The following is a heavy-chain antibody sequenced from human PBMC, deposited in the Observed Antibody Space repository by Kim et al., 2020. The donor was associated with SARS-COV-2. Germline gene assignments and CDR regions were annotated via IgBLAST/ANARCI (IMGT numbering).Heavy chain of an antibody. D-gene: IGHD1-1*01. J-gene: IGHJ4*02. V-gene: IGHV4-59*09. CDR2: TT. Sequence: TTNYNPSLKSQVTISIDTSKTKFSQKLTSVTAADTAVYYCARGGDNDPFDSWGQGTPVTVSS. CDR3: ARGGDNDPFDS.